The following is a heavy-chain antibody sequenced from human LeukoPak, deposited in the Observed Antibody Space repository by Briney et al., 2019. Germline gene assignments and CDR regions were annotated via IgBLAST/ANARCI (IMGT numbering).Heavy chain of an antibody. D-gene: IGHD5-12*01. Sequence: GGSLRLSCAASGFTFSSHTMNWVRQAPGKGLEWVSSISSAGSHIYYADSVRGRFTLSRDNARNSLYLQMNSLRAEDTAVYYCARDRDYSGYELDYWGQGTLVTVSS. CDR2: ISSAGSHI. J-gene: IGHJ4*02. V-gene: IGHV3-21*01. CDR1: GFTFSSHT. CDR3: ARDRDYSGYELDY.